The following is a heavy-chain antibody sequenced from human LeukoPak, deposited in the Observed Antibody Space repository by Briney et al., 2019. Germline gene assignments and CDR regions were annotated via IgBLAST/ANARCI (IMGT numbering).Heavy chain of an antibody. CDR2: ISTNGNT. CDR3: ARDVKKWFGEVLGTFDI. Sequence: SETLSLTCSVSGDSLSSYYWNWLRQSPVKGLEWIGYISTNGNTKYNPSLKSRVTISVDTSKNQFSLQLTSVTAADTAVYYCARDVKKWFGEVLGTFDIWGPGTMVTVSS. V-gene: IGHV4-4*08. CDR1: GDSLSSYY. D-gene: IGHD3-10*01. J-gene: IGHJ3*02.